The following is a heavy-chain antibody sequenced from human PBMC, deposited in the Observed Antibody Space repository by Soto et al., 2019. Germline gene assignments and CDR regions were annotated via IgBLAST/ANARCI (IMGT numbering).Heavy chain of an antibody. J-gene: IGHJ3*02. D-gene: IGHD3-22*01. CDR3: ARDSTAYYLAFDI. CDR2: IYHDGST. Sequence: QLQLQESGSGLVKPSQTLSLTCAVSGGSISSGGYSWSWIRQPPGKGLEWIGYIYHDGSTYYNPSXXXRXXISVDWSKHQFSLKLSSVTAADTAVYYCARDSTAYYLAFDIWGQGTMVTVSS. V-gene: IGHV4-30-2*01. CDR1: GGSISSGGYS.